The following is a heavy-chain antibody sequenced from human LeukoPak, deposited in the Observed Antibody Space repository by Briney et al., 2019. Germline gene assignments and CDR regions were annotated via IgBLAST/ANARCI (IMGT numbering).Heavy chain of an antibody. Sequence: GGSLRLSCAASGFTFSSYAMSWVRQAPGKGLEWVPAISGSGGSTYYADSVKGRFTISRGNSKNTLYLQMNSLRAEDTAVYYCAKDSTTVTTNYWGQGTLVTVSS. CDR1: GFTFSSYA. J-gene: IGHJ4*02. V-gene: IGHV3-23*01. CDR3: AKDSTTVTTNY. D-gene: IGHD4-11*01. CDR2: ISGSGGST.